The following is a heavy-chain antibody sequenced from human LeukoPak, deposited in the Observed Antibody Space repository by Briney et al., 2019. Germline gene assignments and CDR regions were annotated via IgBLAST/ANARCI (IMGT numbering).Heavy chain of an antibody. CDR1: GFIFDKYA. D-gene: IGHD2-8*02. Sequence: GGSLRLSCAAPGFIFDKYAIHCVPQAPGKGLECVSLIIGDGGSTLSAHSLRGRFTISRDNTRKSLSLQMSSLRSEDTALYYCARESETGGRYDYWGEGTLVTVSS. CDR3: ARESETGGRYDY. J-gene: IGHJ4*02. CDR2: IIGDGGST. V-gene: IGHV3-43*02.